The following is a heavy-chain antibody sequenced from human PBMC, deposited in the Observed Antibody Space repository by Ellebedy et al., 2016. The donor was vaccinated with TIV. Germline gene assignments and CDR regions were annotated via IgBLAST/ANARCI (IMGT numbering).Heavy chain of an antibody. CDR2: IYYSGST. CDR1: GGSVSSYY. D-gene: IGHD3-22*01. CDR3: ASRLSSSGYYY. J-gene: IGHJ4*02. Sequence: MPSETLSLTCTVSGGSVSSYYWSWIRQPPGKGLEWIGYIYYSGSTNYNPSLKSRVTISVDMSKNQFSLKLSSVTAADTAVYYCASRLSSSGYYYWGQGTLVTVSS. V-gene: IGHV4-59*02.